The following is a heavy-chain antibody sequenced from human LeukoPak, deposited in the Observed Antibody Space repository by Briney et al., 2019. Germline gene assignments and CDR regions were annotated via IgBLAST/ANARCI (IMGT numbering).Heavy chain of an antibody. Sequence: ASVKVSCKASGGTFSSYAISWVRQAPGQGLEWMGGIVPIFGTANYAQKFQGRVTITADESTSTAYMELSSLRSEDTAVYYCARDRGLTTAIWNYWSQGTLVTVSS. J-gene: IGHJ4*02. V-gene: IGHV1-69*13. CDR2: IVPIFGTA. CDR3: ARDRGLTTAIWNY. CDR1: GGTFSSYA. D-gene: IGHD4/OR15-4a*01.